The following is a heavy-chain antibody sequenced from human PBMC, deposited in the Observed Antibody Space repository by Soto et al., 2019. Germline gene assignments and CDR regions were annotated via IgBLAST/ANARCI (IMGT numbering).Heavy chain of an antibody. V-gene: IGHV3-7*01. J-gene: IGHJ6*02. Sequence: EVQLVESGGGLVQPGGSLRLSCAASGFTFSSYWMSWVRQAPGKGLEWVANIKQDGSEKYYVDSVKGRFTISRDNAKNSLYLQMNSLRAEDTAVYYCAREGRYYDSGSMDVWGQGTTVTVSS. CDR1: GFTFSSYW. CDR3: AREGRYYDSGSMDV. D-gene: IGHD3-22*01. CDR2: IKQDGSEK.